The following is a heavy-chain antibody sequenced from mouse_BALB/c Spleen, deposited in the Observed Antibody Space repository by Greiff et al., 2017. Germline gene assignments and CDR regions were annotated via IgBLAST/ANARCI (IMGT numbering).Heavy chain of an antibody. D-gene: IGHD2-3*01. CDR3: TRDDGYYVGLAY. CDR1: GYSFTSYW. Sequence: VQLQQSGTVLARPGASVKMTCKASGYSFTSYWMHWVKQRPGQGLEWIGAIYPGNSDTSYNQKFKGKAKLTAVTSASTAYMELSSLTNEDSAVYYCTRDDGYYVGLAYWGQGTLVTVSA. J-gene: IGHJ3*01. CDR2: IYPGNSDT. V-gene: IGHV1-5*01.